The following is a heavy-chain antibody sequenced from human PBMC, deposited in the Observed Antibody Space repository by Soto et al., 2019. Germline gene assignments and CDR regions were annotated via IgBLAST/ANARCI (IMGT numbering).Heavy chain of an antibody. D-gene: IGHD3-16*01. Sequence: EVHLVESGGGLVQPGTSLRLSCATSGFTFDDYAMHWVRQAPGKGLEWVSGISWNSQSIGYADSVKGRFTISRDYAKKSLFLHLSSLRPEDTAVYFCAKAAGLRHLDSWGQATLVTVSS. V-gene: IGHV3-9*01. CDR2: ISWNSQSI. CDR1: GFTFDDYA. J-gene: IGHJ5*01. CDR3: AKAAGLRHLDS.